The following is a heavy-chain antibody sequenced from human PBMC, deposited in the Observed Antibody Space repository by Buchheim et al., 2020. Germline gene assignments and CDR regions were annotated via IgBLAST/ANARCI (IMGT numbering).Heavy chain of an antibody. CDR2: INHSGST. D-gene: IGHD3-3*01. V-gene: IGHV4-34*01. CDR1: GGSFSGYY. J-gene: IGHJ6*02. Sequence: QVQLQQWGAGLLKPSETLSLTCAVYGGSFSGYYWSWIRQPPGKGLEWIGEINHSGSTDYNPSLKSRVTISVDTSKNQFSLKLSSVTAADTAVYYCARQAYYDFWSGYYGYYYYGMDVWGQGTT. CDR3: ARQAYYDFWSGYYGYYYYGMDV.